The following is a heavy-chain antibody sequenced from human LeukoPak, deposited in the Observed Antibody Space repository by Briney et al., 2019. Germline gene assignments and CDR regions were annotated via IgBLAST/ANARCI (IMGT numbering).Heavy chain of an antibody. Sequence: GGSLRLSCAASGFTFSNAWMSWVRQAPGKGLEWVGRIKSKTDGGTTDYAAPVKGRFTISRDDSKNTLYLQMNSLKTEDTAVYYCTTDYYGGNSRAYDYWGQGTLVTVSS. CDR3: TTDYYGGNSRAYDY. D-gene: IGHD4-23*01. CDR1: GFTFSNAW. J-gene: IGHJ4*02. CDR2: IKSKTDGGTT. V-gene: IGHV3-15*01.